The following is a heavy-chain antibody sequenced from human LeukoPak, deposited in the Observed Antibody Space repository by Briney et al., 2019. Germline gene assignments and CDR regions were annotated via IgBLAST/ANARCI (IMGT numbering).Heavy chain of an antibody. CDR2: ISSSSSTI. Sequence: PGGSLRLSCAASRFTFSGYSMNWVRQAPGKGLEWVSYISSSSSTIYYADSVKGRFTISRDNAKNSLYLQMNSLRAEDTAVYYCARDPHARTRKIYYIDVWGKGTTVTVSS. CDR1: RFTFSGYS. CDR3: ARDPHARTRKIYYIDV. J-gene: IGHJ6*03. V-gene: IGHV3-48*04.